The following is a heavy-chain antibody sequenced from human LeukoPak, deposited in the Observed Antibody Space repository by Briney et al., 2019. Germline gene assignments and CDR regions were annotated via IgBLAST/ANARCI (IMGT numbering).Heavy chain of an antibody. J-gene: IGHJ5*02. D-gene: IGHD6-19*01. CDR2: ITWNSGSI. CDR3: AKDTSSSGYSWFDP. CDR1: GFTFDDYA. V-gene: IGHV3-9*01. Sequence: PGGSLRLSCAASGFTFDDYAMHWVRQAPGKGLEWVSGITWNSGSIGYADSVKGRFTISRDNAKNSLYLQMNSLRAEDTALYYCAKDTSSSGYSWFDPWGQGTLVTVSS.